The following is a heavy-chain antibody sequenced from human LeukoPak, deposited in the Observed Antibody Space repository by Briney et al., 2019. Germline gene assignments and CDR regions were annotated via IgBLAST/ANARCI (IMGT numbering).Heavy chain of an antibody. CDR1: GDSITSYH. D-gene: IGHD2-15*01. J-gene: IGHJ4*02. CDR3: ATYTRHCSGGTCYSFDY. Sequence: SETLSLTCTVSGDSITSYHWTWIRQPPGRRLEWIGYVYYDGSTRYNPSLMSRVTISLDTSNKQFSLKLRSVTAADTAIYYCATYTRHCSGGTCYSFDYWGQGTLVTVSS. CDR2: VYYDGST. V-gene: IGHV4-59*08.